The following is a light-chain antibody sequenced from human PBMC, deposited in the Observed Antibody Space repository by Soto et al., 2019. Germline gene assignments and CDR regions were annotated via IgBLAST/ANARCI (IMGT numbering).Light chain of an antibody. CDR3: CEYAGSYTFV. J-gene: IGLJ1*01. CDR1: ISDVGGYNY. Sequence: QSALTQPRSVSGSPGQSVTISCTGTISDVGGYNYVSWYQQHPGKAPKLMIYDVSKRPSGVSARVSGSRSGNTASLTISGLQAEDEGDYYCCEYAGSYTFVFGTGTKLTGL. CDR2: DVS. V-gene: IGLV2-11*01.